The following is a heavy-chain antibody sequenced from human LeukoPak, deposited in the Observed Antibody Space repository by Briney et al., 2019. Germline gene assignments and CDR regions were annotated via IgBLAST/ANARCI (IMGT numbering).Heavy chain of an antibody. D-gene: IGHD3-22*01. CDR3: ARDDGYDSSGYYFDY. J-gene: IGHJ4*02. CDR2: IYTSGST. CDR1: GGSISSYY. V-gene: IGHV4-4*07. Sequence: PSETLSLTCTVSGGSISSYYWSWIQQPAGKGLEWIGRIYTSGSTNYNPSLKSRVTMSVDTSKNQFSLKLSSVTAADTAVYYCARDDGYDSSGYYFDYWGQGTLVTVSS.